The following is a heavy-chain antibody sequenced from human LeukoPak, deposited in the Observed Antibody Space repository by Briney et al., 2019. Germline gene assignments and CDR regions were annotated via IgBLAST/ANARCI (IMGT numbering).Heavy chain of an antibody. Sequence: GGSLRLSCIASGFSFSNYWMHWVRQPPGKGLVWVSRISDDGYNIQYADSVKGRFIISRDNAKNTLYLQMNSLRAEDTAVYYCARVIVGATGSDYWGQGTLVTVSS. CDR2: ISDDGYNI. CDR3: ARVIVGATGSDY. CDR1: GFSFSNYW. J-gene: IGHJ4*02. V-gene: IGHV3-74*01. D-gene: IGHD1-26*01.